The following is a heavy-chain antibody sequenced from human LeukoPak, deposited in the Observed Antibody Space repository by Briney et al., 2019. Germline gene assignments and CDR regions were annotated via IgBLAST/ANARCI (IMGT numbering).Heavy chain of an antibody. CDR3: ARELTYADY. D-gene: IGHD1-26*01. CDR2: ISHSGSS. Sequence: SETLSLTCAVYGGSFSGYYWSRIRQPPGKGLEWIGEISHSGSSNYNPSLKSRVTMSVDTSKNQFSLKLSSVTAADTAVYYCARELTYADYWGQGTLVTVSS. V-gene: IGHV4-34*01. CDR1: GGSFSGYY. J-gene: IGHJ4*02.